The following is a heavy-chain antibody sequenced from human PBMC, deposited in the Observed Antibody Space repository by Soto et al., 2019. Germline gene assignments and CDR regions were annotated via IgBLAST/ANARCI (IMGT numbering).Heavy chain of an antibody. CDR3: AKPPDYNWNDY. J-gene: IGHJ4*02. CDR2: VSGSGGST. CDR1: GCTFISYA. D-gene: IGHD1-20*01. Sequence: GGSLRLSCAASGCTFISYAMSWVRQAPGKGLEWISAVSGSGGSTYYADSVKGRFTISRDNSKDTLYLQMNNLRAEDTAVYYCAKPPDYNWNDYWGQGTLVTVSS. V-gene: IGHV3-23*01.